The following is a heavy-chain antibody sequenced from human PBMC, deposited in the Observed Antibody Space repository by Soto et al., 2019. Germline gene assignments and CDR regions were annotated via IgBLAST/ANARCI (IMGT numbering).Heavy chain of an antibody. V-gene: IGHV1-3*01. CDR3: ARDSSRGGRYGGYDSRYYFDY. Sequence: ASVKVSCKASGYTFTSYAMHWVRQAPGQRLEWMGWINAGNGNTKYSQKFQGRVTITRDTSASTAYMELSSLRSEDTAVYYCARDSSRGGRYGGYDSRYYFDYWGQGTLVTVSS. CDR2: INAGNGNT. D-gene: IGHD5-12*01. CDR1: GYTFTSYA. J-gene: IGHJ4*02.